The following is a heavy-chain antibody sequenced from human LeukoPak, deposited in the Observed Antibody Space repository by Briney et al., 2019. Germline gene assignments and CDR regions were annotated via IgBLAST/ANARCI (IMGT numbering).Heavy chain of an antibody. Sequence: GGSLRLSCAASGFPFSNHAMSWVPQPPGKGLEWVSAISNGNTYYADSVRGRFTISRHDSKNMIYVQMNSLRVEETALYYCVREAGHCDSVCLKSNWFEPWRWGTMVSVSS. CDR1: GFPFSNHA. CDR2: ISNGNT. CDR3: VREAGHCDSVCLKSNWFEP. D-gene: IGHD2/OR15-2a*01. J-gene: IGHJ5*02. V-gene: IGHV3-23*01.